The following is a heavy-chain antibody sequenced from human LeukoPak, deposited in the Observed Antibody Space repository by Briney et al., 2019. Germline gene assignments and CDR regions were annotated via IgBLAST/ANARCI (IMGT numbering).Heavy chain of an antibody. CDR3: ARTGASSGYDWAIDY. J-gene: IGHJ4*02. CDR2: IYTSGST. CDR1: GGSISSSSYY. V-gene: IGHV4-39*07. D-gene: IGHD5-12*01. Sequence: NPSETLSLTCTVSGGSISSSSYYWGWIRQPPGKGLEWIGRIYTSGSTNYNPSLKSRVTISVDTSKNQFSLKLSSVTAADTAVYYCARTGASSGYDWAIDYWGQGTLVTVSS.